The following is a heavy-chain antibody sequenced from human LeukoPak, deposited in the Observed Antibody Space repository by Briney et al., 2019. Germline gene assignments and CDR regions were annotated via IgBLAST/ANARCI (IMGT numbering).Heavy chain of an antibody. J-gene: IGHJ4*02. CDR2: TSSSSSTI. Sequence: GGSLRLSCAASGFSFSSYSMNWVRQAPGKGLEWVSYTSSSSSTIYYADSVKGRFTISRDNAKNSLYLQRNSLSADDTAVYYCATGALDYWGQGTLVTVSS. CDR1: GFSFSSYS. V-gene: IGHV3-48*01. CDR3: ATGALDY.